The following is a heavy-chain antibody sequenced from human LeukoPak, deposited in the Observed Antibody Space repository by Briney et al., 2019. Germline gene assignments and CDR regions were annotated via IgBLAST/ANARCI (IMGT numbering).Heavy chain of an antibody. J-gene: IGHJ4*02. Sequence: ASVKVSCKASGSTFTSCGISWLRQAPGQGLEWMGGISAYNGNTNYAQKLQGRVTMTTDTSTSTAYIELRSLRSDDTAVYYCARSGYYYRSGNFDYWGQGTLVTVSS. V-gene: IGHV1-18*01. CDR2: ISAYNGNT. CDR3: ARSGYYYRSGNFDY. CDR1: GSTFTSCG. D-gene: IGHD3-22*01.